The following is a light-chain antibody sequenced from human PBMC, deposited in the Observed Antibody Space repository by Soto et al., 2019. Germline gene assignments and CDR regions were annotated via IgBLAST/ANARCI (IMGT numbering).Light chain of an antibody. J-gene: IGLJ1*01. CDR3: FSHRGGDSHV. V-gene: IGLV2-14*01. Sequence: QSALTQPASVSGSPGQSITISCTGTSSDVGAYNYVSWYQQYPGKAPKLMIYGVTNRPSGVSNRFSGSKTGNTASLTISGLPAEDEADYYCFSHRGGDSHVFGTGTKVTVL. CDR2: GVT. CDR1: SSDVGAYNY.